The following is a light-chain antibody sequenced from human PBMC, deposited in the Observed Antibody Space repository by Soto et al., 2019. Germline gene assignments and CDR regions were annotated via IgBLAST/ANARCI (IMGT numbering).Light chain of an antibody. Sequence: EIMMRQSPATLSVSPGERATLSCRTSQIVSISLAWYQQKPGQAPSLLIYGASTRATGIPARFSGSGSGTEFTLTISSLQSEDCAVYYCQQYKNWPWTFGQGTKVDI. CDR2: GAS. CDR3: QQYKNWPWT. J-gene: IGKJ1*01. CDR1: QIVSIS. V-gene: IGKV3-15*01.